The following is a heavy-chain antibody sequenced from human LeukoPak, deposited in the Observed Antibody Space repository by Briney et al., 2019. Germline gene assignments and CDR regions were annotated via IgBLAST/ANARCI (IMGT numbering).Heavy chain of an antibody. V-gene: IGHV3-7*01. CDR1: GFTFGAYW. CDR3: ARHIVGEQNFNY. Sequence: PGGSLRLPCAASGFTFGAYWMSWFRQAPGKGPEWVASIKDDGSAQFYVDSLEGRFTTSRDNAKNTLYLQMDTMRVEDTAVYYCARHIVGEQNFNYWSQGTLVTVSS. CDR2: IKDDGSAQ. D-gene: IGHD3-16*02. J-gene: IGHJ4*02.